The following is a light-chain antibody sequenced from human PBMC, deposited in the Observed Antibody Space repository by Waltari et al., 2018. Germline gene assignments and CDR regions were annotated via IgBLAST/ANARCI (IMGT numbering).Light chain of an antibody. CDR1: QSLVHSDGKTY. CDR2: KVF. V-gene: IGKV2-30*02. CDR3: MQATQWPLT. Sequence: DVVMTQSPLSLPVTLGQPATISCRSSQSLVHSDGKTYLNWFQQRPGQSPRRLIYKVFNRDYGVPDRFSGSGSGTDCTLTISRVEAEDVGTYYCMQATQWPLTFGQGTKVEIK. J-gene: IGKJ1*01.